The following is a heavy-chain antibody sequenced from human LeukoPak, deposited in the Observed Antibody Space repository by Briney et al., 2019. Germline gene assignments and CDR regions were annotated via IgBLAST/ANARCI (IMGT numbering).Heavy chain of an antibody. Sequence: PGGSRRLAWAAAGFTFRTYWLHWVRQAPGKGLVWVSRINSDGSSTNYADSVKGRFTISRDNAKNTLYLQMNSLRAEDTAVYYCARDFDYGDYEGYGMDVWGQGTTVTVSS. D-gene: IGHD4-17*01. V-gene: IGHV3-74*01. CDR1: GFTFRTYW. CDR3: ARDFDYGDYEGYGMDV. CDR2: INSDGSST. J-gene: IGHJ6*02.